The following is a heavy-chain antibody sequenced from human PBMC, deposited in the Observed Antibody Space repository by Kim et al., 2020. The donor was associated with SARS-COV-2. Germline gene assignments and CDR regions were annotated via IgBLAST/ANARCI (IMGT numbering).Heavy chain of an antibody. CDR2: ISGSGGST. J-gene: IGHJ2*01. CDR3: AKDRYCSTTSCYGMGWYFDL. V-gene: IGHV3-23*01. CDR1: GFIFSSYA. Sequence: GGSLRLFCAASGFIFSSYAMSWVRQAPGKGLEWVSTISGSGGSTNYADSVKGRFTISRDNSKNTLYMQMNSLRVEDTAIYYCAKDRYCSTTSCYGMGWYFDLWGRGTLVTVST. D-gene: IGHD2-2*01.